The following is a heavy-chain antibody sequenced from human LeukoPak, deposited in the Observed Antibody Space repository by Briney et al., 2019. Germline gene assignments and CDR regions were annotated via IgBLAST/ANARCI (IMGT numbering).Heavy chain of an antibody. CDR1: GGTFSSYA. CDR2: IIPIFGTA. V-gene: IGHV1-69*13. Sequence: SVKVSCKASGGTFSSYAISWVRQAPGQGLEWMGGIIPIFGTANYAQKFQGRVTITADESTSTAYMELSSLRSEDTAVYYCARDRGIAAAGPGYFDYWGQGTLVTVSS. CDR3: ARDRGIAAAGPGYFDY. D-gene: IGHD6-13*01. J-gene: IGHJ4*02.